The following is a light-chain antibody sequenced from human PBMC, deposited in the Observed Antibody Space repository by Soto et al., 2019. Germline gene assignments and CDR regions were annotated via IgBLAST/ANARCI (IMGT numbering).Light chain of an antibody. CDR2: AAP. V-gene: IGKV1-6*01. CDR1: QGIRND. CDR3: LQDYNYPVT. Sequence: AIQMTQSPSSLSASVGDRVTITCRASQGIRNDLGWYQQKPGKAPKLLIYAAPSLQSGVPSRFSGSGSGTDFNFTISSLQPEDFATYYCLQDYNYPVTFGHGTKLEIK. J-gene: IGKJ2*01.